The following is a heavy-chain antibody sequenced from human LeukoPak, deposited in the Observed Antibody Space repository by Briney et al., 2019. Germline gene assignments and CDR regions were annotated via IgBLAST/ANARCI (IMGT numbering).Heavy chain of an antibody. CDR2: IYTGGNT. CDR1: GFTVDSNY. Sequence: GGSLKLSCAASGFTVDSNYLSWVRQAPGKGLEWVSTIYTGGNTYYAASAKGRFTISRDFSKNTVFLHMNSLRAEDTAMYYCARGDDSGYYDYFDYWGQGALVTVSS. J-gene: IGHJ4*02. V-gene: IGHV3-53*01. CDR3: ARGDDSGYYDYFDY. D-gene: IGHD3-22*01.